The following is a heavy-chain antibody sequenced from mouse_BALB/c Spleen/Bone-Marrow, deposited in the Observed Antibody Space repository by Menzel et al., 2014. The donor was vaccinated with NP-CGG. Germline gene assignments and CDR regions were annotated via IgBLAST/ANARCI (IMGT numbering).Heavy chain of an antibody. CDR3: ARYYYGNYWFAY. V-gene: IGHV3-2*02. D-gene: IGHD2-1*01. J-gene: IGHJ3*01. Sequence: EVKLVESGPGLVKPSQSLSLTCTVTGYSITSDYAWNWIRQFPGNKLEWRGYISYSGSTSYNPSLKSRISITRDTSKNQFFLQLNSVTTEDTATYYCARYYYGNYWFAYWGQGTLVTVSA. CDR2: ISYSGST. CDR1: GYSITSDYA.